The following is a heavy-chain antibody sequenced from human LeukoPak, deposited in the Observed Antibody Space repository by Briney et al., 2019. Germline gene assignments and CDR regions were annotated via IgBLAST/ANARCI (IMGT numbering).Heavy chain of an antibody. CDR2: ISSSGSTI. CDR3: AREWGATTFSRYYYGMDV. Sequence: GGSLRLSCAASGFTFSSYEMNWVRQAPGKGLEWVSYISSSGSTIYYADSVKGRFTISRDNAKNSLYLQMNSLRAEDTAVYYCAREWGATTFSRYYYGMDVWGQGTTVTVSS. V-gene: IGHV3-48*03. D-gene: IGHD1-26*01. J-gene: IGHJ6*02. CDR1: GFTFSSYE.